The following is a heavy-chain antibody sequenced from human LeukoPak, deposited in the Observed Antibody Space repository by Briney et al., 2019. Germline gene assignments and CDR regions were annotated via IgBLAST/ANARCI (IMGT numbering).Heavy chain of an antibody. Sequence: GGSLRLSCVASGFTFSTYGMNWVRQAPGKGLEWVSYFSRSITTIYYADSVKGRFTISRDNAENSLYLQMNGLRAEDTAVYYCARDDCSTSSCQKHQNWFDPWGQGTLVTVSS. CDR2: FSRSITTI. V-gene: IGHV3-48*01. CDR1: GFTFSTYG. J-gene: IGHJ5*02. D-gene: IGHD2-2*01. CDR3: ARDDCSTSSCQKHQNWFDP.